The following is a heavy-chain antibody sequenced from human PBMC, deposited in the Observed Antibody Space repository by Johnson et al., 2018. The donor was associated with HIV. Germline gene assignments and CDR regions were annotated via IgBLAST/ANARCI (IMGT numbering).Heavy chain of an antibody. D-gene: IGHD6-13*01. CDR2: DGSNK. CDR3: ARQQGTGDAFDI. V-gene: IGHV3-30*01. Sequence: DGSNKYYADSVKGRFTISRDNSKNTLYLQMNSLRAEDTAVYYCARQQGTGDAFDIWGQGTMVTVSS. J-gene: IGHJ3*02.